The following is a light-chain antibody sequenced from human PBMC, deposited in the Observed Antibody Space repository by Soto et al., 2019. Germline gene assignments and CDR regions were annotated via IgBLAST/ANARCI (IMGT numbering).Light chain of an antibody. CDR2: GAS. CDR3: QQSYNTPRT. J-gene: IGKJ1*01. V-gene: IGKV1-39*01. CDR1: QSISSD. Sequence: IQMTQSPSSLSASVGDRVSITCRASQSISSDLTWYQQRPGKAPKALIYGASTLQSGVPSRFSVSGSGTDFALIISSLQPEDFATYDGQQSYNTPRTFGQGTKGDIK.